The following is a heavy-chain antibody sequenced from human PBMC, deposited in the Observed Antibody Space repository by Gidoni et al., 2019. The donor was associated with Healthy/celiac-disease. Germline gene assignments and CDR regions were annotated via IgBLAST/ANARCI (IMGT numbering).Heavy chain of an antibody. CDR3: ARGRVFYYDTSGSQYPDY. CDR2: INHSGST. D-gene: IGHD3-22*01. Sequence: QVQLQQWGAGLLKPSETLSLTCAVYGGSFSGYYWTWIRQPPGQGLEWIGEINHSGSTNYNPSLKSRVNIPVDTSKNQFSLKLSSVTAADTAVYYCARGRVFYYDTSGSQYPDYWGQGTLVTVSS. J-gene: IGHJ4*02. V-gene: IGHV4-34*01. CDR1: GGSFSGYY.